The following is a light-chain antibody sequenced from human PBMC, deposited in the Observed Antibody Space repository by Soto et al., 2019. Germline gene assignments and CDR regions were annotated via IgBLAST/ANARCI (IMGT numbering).Light chain of an antibody. CDR2: AAS. CDR3: QQTYMTPIT. V-gene: IGKV1-39*01. J-gene: IGKJ5*01. Sequence: DIKIGQSPSSLSAKVGDRLTITCRASQSISSYLNWYQKKPGKAPKLLIYAASSLQSGVPSRFSGSGSGTDFTDFTLTISSLQPEDFATYYCQQTYMTPITFCQGTRLEIK. CDR1: QSISSY.